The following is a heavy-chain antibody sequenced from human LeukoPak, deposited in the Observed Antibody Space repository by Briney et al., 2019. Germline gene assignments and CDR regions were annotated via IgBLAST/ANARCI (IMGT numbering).Heavy chain of an antibody. CDR3: ATHCSGTSCHRDY. CDR2: IQSDGSNT. Sequence: GSLRLSCAASGFTFSSYGMHWFRQAPGKGLECVAFIQSDGSNTYYSDSAKGRFTISRDNSTNTLYLQMNSLRAEDTAVYYFATHCSGTSCHRDYWGQGTLVTVSS. CDR1: GFTFSSYG. J-gene: IGHJ4*02. D-gene: IGHD2-2*01. V-gene: IGHV3-30*02.